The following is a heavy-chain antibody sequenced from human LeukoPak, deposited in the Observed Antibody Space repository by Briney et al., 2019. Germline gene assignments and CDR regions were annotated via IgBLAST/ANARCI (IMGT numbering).Heavy chain of an antibody. J-gene: IGHJ4*02. Sequence: ASVKVSCKASGYTFTIYGISWVRQAPGQGLEWMGWISAYNGNTNYAQKLQGRVTMTTDTSTSTAYMELRSLRSDDTAVYYCARDFMITFGGVIVFDYWGQGTLVTVSS. V-gene: IGHV1-18*01. D-gene: IGHD3-16*02. CDR2: ISAYNGNT. CDR3: ARDFMITFGGVIVFDY. CDR1: GYTFTIYG.